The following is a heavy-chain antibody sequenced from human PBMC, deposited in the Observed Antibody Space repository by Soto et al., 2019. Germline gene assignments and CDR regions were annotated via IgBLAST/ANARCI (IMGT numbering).Heavy chain of an antibody. V-gene: IGHV5-51*01. J-gene: IGHJ3*02. CDR1: GYSFSSYW. CDR2: IYPCDTDT. D-gene: IGHD6-19*01. CDR3: ARLSGMSSGWYSDAFDI. Sequence: GGSLKISRKGFGYSFSSYWIGWVRQMPGKGLERKGIIYPCDTDTRNSPSFQGQVTISTDKSISTTQLQLSSLKASDTAMYYCARLSGMSSGWYSDAFDIWGQGTMVTVSS.